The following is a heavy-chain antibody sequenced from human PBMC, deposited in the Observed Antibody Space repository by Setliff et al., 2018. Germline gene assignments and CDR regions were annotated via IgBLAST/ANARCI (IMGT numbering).Heavy chain of an antibody. CDR1: GGSISSTSYQ. CDR3: ARHRRDSSGNYFVGLYYFDY. D-gene: IGHD3-22*01. V-gene: IGHV4-39*01. Sequence: ASETLSLTCTVSGGSISSTSYQWGWIRQPPGKGLEWIGSIYNSGYTHYKPSLQSRATISVDTSKSQFSLNLSNVTAADTAVYYCARHRRDSSGNYFVGLYYFDYWGQGTPVTVSS. CDR2: IYNSGYT. J-gene: IGHJ4*02.